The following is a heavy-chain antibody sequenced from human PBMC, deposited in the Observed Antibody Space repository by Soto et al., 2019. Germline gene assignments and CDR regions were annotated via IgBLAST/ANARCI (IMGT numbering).Heavy chain of an antibody. CDR2: IYYSGST. D-gene: IGHD6-13*01. CDR3: ARVGGSSSWDYGMDV. Sequence: GGYYWSWIRQHPGKGLEWIGYIYYSGSTYYNPSLKSRVTISVDTSKNQFSLKLSSVTAADTAVYYCARVGGSSSWDYGMDVWGQGTTVTVSS. J-gene: IGHJ6*02. CDR1: GGYY. V-gene: IGHV4-31*02.